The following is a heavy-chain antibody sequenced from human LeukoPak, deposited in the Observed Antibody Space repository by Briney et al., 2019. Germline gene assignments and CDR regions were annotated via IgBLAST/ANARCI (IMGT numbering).Heavy chain of an antibody. CDR3: ARDLTAFDS. CDR1: GFTFSRYL. CDR2: INQDGSEK. V-gene: IGHV3-7*05. D-gene: IGHD3-9*01. J-gene: IGHJ4*02. Sequence: GGSLRLSCATSGFTFSRYLMSWVRQAPGKGLEWVANINQDGSEKYYVDSVRGRFTISRDNAQKSLYLQMHSLRAEDTAVYYCARDLTAFDSWGQGTLVTVSS.